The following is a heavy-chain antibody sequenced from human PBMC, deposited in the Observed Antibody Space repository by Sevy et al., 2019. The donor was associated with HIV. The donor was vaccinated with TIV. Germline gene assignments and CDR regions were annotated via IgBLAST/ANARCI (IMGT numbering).Heavy chain of an antibody. CDR1: GGSFSGYY. Sequence: SETLSLTCAVYGGSFSGYYWSWIRQPPGKGLEWIGEINHSGSTNYNPSLKSRVTISVDRSKNQFSLKLSSVTAADTAVYYCARVFGMRCSGGSCYFLYYYGMDVWGQGTTVTVSS. CDR3: ARVFGMRCSGGSCYFLYYYGMDV. CDR2: INHSGST. V-gene: IGHV4-34*01. J-gene: IGHJ6*02. D-gene: IGHD2-15*01.